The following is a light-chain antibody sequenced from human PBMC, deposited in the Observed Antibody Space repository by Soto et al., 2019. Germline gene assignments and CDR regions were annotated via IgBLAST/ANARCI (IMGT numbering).Light chain of an antibody. Sequence: QSALTQPDSVSGSPGKSITISCTGTSRDVGGFNYVSWYQQHPGKAPKLMIYDVTNRPSGVSYRFSGSKSGNTASLTISGLQAEDEADYYCNSYTSSSTYVFGTGTQLTVL. J-gene: IGLJ1*01. CDR2: DVT. V-gene: IGLV2-14*03. CDR3: NSYTSSSTYV. CDR1: SRDVGGFNY.